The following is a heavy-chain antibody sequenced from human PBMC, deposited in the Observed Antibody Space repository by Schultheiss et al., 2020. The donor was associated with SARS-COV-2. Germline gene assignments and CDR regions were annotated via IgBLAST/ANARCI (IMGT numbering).Heavy chain of an antibody. V-gene: IGHV4-4*02. CDR1: GGSISSSNW. J-gene: IGHJ4*02. CDR3: ARNPFSSWYDPADY. CDR2: INHSGST. Sequence: SETLSLTCAVSGGSISSSNWWSWVRQPPGKGLEWIGEINHSGSTNYNPSLKSRVTISVDTSKNQFSLKLSSVTAADTAVYYCARNPFSSWYDPADYWGQGTLVTVSS. D-gene: IGHD6-13*01.